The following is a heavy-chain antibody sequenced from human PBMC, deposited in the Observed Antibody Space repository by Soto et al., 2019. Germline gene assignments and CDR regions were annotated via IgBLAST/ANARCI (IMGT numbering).Heavy chain of an antibody. D-gene: IGHD3-22*01. J-gene: IGHJ4*02. Sequence: GASVKVSCKASAYTFSDYYMHWVRQAPGQGLEWMGWINPNSGVTNYAQKLQGRVTMTRDTSISTAYMELSRLRSDDTAVYYCARGVRRYYDSSGYYFFDYWGQGTLVTVSS. CDR1: AYTFSDYY. CDR3: ARGVRRYYDSSGYYFFDY. CDR2: INPNSGVT. V-gene: IGHV1-2*02.